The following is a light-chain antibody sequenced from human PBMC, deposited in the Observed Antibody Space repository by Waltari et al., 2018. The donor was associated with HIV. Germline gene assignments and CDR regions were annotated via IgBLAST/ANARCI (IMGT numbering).Light chain of an antibody. V-gene: IGKV2-30*01. CDR3: MQGTHWPYT. J-gene: IGKJ2*01. CDR1: LSIVYSDGNTY. Sequence: DVVMTQSPLSLPVTVGQPASISCRSSLSIVYSDGNTYLSWFQQRPGQSPRRLVYNVSKRDSGVPDRFSGSGSGTGFTLKISRVEAEDVGVYYCMQGTHWPYTFGQGTKLEIK. CDR2: NVS.